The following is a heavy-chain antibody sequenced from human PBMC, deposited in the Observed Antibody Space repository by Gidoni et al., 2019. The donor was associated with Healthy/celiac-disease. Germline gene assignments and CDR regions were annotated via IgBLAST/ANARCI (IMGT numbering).Heavy chain of an antibody. J-gene: IGHJ2*01. CDR3: ARDRGRDSSGYRTYTYWYFDL. CDR2: IIPILGIA. Sequence: QVQLVQSGAEVKKPGSSVKVSCKAPVGTFSIYTIRLVRQAPGQGLEWMGRIIPILGIANYAKKLQGRVTITADKSTSTAYMELSSLRSEDTDVYYCARDRGRDSSGYRTYTYWYFDLWGRGTLVTVSS. CDR1: VGTFSIYT. V-gene: IGHV1-69*08. D-gene: IGHD3-22*01.